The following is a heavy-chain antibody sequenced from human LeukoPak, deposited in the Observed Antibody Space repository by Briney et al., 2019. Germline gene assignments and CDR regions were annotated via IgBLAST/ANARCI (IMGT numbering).Heavy chain of an antibody. CDR1: GFTFSSYA. J-gene: IGHJ6*02. Sequence: PGGSLRLSCAASGFTFSSYAMSWVRQAPGKGLEWVSYISSSSSTIYYADSVKGRFTISRDNAKNSLYLQMNSLRAEDTAVYYCARAMGYYGMDVWGQGTTVTVSS. D-gene: IGHD2-8*01. CDR3: ARAMGYYGMDV. CDR2: ISSSSSTI. V-gene: IGHV3-48*01.